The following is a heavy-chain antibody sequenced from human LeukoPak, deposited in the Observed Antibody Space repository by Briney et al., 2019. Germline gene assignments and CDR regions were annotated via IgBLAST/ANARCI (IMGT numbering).Heavy chain of an antibody. CDR1: GGSISSSSYY. D-gene: IGHD6-6*01. CDR2: IYYSGST. CDR3: ARSSIAARRSANWFDP. V-gene: IGHV4-39*07. Sequence: PSETLSLTCTVSGGSISSSSYYWGWIRQPPGKGLEWIGSIYYSGSTNYNPSLKSRVTISVDTSKNQFSLKLSSVTAADTAVYYCARSSIAARRSANWFDPWGQGTLVTVSS. J-gene: IGHJ5*02.